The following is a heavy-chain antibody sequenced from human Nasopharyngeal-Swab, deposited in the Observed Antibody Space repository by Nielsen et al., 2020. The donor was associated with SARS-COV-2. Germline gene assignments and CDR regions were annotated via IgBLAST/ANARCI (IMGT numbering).Heavy chain of an antibody. CDR3: ARHASHIVLMVYAMGWFDP. J-gene: IGHJ5*02. V-gene: IGHV4-59*08. Sequence: SETLSLTCTVSGGSISSYYWNWIRQPPGKGLEWIGYIYYNGSTNYNPSLKSRITISVDTSKNQFSLKLSSVTAADTAVYYCARHASHIVLMVYAMGWFDPWGQGTLVTVSS. D-gene: IGHD2-8*01. CDR1: GGSISSYY. CDR2: IYYNGST.